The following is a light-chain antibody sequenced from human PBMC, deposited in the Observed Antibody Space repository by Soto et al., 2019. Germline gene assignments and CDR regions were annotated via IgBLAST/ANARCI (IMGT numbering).Light chain of an antibody. CDR2: DVS. CDR1: SSDVGSYNY. Sequence: QSVLTQPASVSGSPGQSITISCTGTSSDVGSYNYVSWYQQHPGKAPKVMIYDVSNRPSGVSDRFSGSKSGNTASLTISGLQAEDEADYYCGSYTSASTLPDVFGTGTKLTVL. J-gene: IGLJ1*01. V-gene: IGLV2-14*01. CDR3: GSYTSASTLPDV.